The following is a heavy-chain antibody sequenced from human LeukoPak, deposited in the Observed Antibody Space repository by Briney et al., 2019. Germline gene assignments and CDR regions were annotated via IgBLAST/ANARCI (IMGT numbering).Heavy chain of an antibody. V-gene: IGHV3-48*01. J-gene: IGHJ6*03. CDR3: AKDGYSSSWYVVYYYYMDV. D-gene: IGHD6-13*01. Sequence: PGGSLRLSCAASGFTFSSYSMNWVRQAPGKGLEWVSYISSSSSTIYYADSVKGRFTISRDNAKNSLYLQMNSLRAEDTAVYYCAKDGYSSSWYVVYYYYMDVWGKGTTVTISS. CDR2: ISSSSSTI. CDR1: GFTFSSYS.